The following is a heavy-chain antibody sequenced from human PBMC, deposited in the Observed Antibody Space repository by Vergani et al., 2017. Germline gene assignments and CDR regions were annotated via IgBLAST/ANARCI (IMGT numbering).Heavy chain of an antibody. CDR1: GFTFSSYG. D-gene: IGHD6-13*01. CDR2: ISYDGLNK. J-gene: IGHJ6*03. V-gene: IGHV3-30*18. Sequence: QVQLVESGGGVVQPGRSLRLSCAASGFTFSSYGMHWVRQAPGKGLEWVAVISYDGLNKYYADSVKGRFTISRDNSKNTLYLQMNSLRAEETAVYYCAKAEGIAAAGSSKYYYYYYMDVWGKGTTVTVSS. CDR3: AKAEGIAAAGSSKYYYYYYMDV.